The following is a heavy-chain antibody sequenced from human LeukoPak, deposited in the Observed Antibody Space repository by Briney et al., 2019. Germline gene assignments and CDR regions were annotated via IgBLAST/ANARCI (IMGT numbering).Heavy chain of an antibody. Sequence: GGSLRLSCSASGFTFSAYAMYWVRQAPGKGLEWVSAISSSSAYIYYADLVKGRFTISRDNAKSSVSLQMNSLRADDTAVYYCARIFRYQLVDYYALDVWGQGTAVTVSS. V-gene: IGHV3-21*01. CDR1: GFTFSAYA. J-gene: IGHJ6*02. D-gene: IGHD2-2*01. CDR2: ISSSSAYI. CDR3: ARIFRYQLVDYYALDV.